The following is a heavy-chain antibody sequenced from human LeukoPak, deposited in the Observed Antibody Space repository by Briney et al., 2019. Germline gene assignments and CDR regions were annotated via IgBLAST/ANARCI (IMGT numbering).Heavy chain of an antibody. CDR1: GYTFTSYY. CDR2: INPSGGST. D-gene: IGHD3-10*01. V-gene: IGHV1-46*01. CDR3: ARGEVIWFGELLSPMDV. J-gene: IGHJ6*03. Sequence: ASVKVSCKASGYTFTSYYMHWVRQAPGQGLEWMGIINPSGGSTSYAQKFQGRVTMTRDMSTSTVYMELSSLRSEDTAVYYCARGEVIWFGELLSPMDVWGKGTTVTVSS.